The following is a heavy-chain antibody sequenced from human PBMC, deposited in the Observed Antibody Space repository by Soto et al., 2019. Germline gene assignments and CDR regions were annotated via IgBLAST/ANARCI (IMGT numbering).Heavy chain of an antibody. Sequence: QVQLVQSGAEVKKPGSSVKVSCKASGGTFSSYTISWVRQAPGQGLEWMGRIIPILALANYAQKFQGRVTITADKSTSTAYMELSRLRSEDTAVYYCARERLRGGFDYWGQGTLVTVSS. J-gene: IGHJ4*02. CDR1: GGTFSSYT. D-gene: IGHD3-10*01. V-gene: IGHV1-69*08. CDR2: IIPILALA. CDR3: ARERLRGGFDY.